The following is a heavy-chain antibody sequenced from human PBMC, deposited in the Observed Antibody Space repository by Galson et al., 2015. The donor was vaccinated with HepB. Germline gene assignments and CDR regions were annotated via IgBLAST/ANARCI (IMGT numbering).Heavy chain of an antibody. CDR2: TYYRSKWYN. V-gene: IGHV6-1*01. D-gene: IGHD3-10*01. CDR1: GDSVSSHSAA. CDR3: ARIGGRITVVRGAIREDYYGMDV. J-gene: IGHJ6*02. Sequence: CAISGDSVSSHSAAWTWIRQSPSRGLEWLGRTYYRSKWYNDYAVSVKSRITINPDTSKNQFSLQLNSVTPEDTAVYYCARIGGRITVVRGAIREDYYGMDVWGQGTTVTVSS.